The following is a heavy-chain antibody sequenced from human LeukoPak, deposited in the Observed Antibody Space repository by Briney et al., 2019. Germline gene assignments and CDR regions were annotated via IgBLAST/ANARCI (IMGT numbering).Heavy chain of an antibody. CDR3: ARVRVSSYYGMDI. Sequence: PGGSLRLSCAASGFTFSTYWMSWVRQAPGKGLEWVANINQDESDKYYVDSVKGRFTISRDNAKNSLYLQMNSLRAEDTAVYYCARVRVSSYYGMDIWGQGATVTVSS. V-gene: IGHV3-7*05. CDR1: GFTFSTYW. D-gene: IGHD2/OR15-2a*01. CDR2: INQDESDK. J-gene: IGHJ6*02.